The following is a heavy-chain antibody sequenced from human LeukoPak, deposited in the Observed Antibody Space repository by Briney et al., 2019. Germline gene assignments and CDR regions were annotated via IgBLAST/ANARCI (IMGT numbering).Heavy chain of an antibody. CDR1: GYTYTSYG. D-gene: IGHD3-16*01. Sequence: SVTVSCTASGYTYTSYGISWVRQAPGQGLEWMGGIIPIFGTANYAQKFQGRVTITTDESTSTAYMELSSLRSEDTAVYYCARGGLGYYYYMDVWGKGTTVTVSS. CDR2: IIPIFGTA. V-gene: IGHV1-69*05. J-gene: IGHJ6*03. CDR3: ARGGLGYYYYMDV.